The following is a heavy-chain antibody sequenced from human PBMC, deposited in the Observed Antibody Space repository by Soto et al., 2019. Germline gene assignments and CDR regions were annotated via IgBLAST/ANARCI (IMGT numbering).Heavy chain of an antibody. V-gene: IGHV5-51*01. CDR1: DTTHW. CDR2: IYPGDSDT. J-gene: IGHJ6*02. Sequence: GESLKISCKASDTTHWIGWVRQKPGKGLEWMGIIYPGDSDTKYSPSFQGQVTISVDKSISTAYPHWSSLKASDTATYYCARLVNYYFGMDVWGLGTTVTVYS. CDR3: ARLVNYYFGMDV.